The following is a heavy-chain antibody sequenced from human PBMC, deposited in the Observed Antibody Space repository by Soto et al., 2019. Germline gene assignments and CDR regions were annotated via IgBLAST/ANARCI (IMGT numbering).Heavy chain of an antibody. CDR1: GFTFSSYG. Sequence: QVQLVESGGGVVQPGRSLRLSCAASGFTFSSYGMHWVRQAPGKGLEWVAVIWYDGSNKYYADSVKGRFTISRDNSKNTLYLQMNRLRAEDTAVYYCAHEQQLVFQHWGQGTLVTVSS. D-gene: IGHD6-13*01. J-gene: IGHJ1*01. V-gene: IGHV3-33*06. CDR2: IWYDGSNK. CDR3: AHEQQLVFQH.